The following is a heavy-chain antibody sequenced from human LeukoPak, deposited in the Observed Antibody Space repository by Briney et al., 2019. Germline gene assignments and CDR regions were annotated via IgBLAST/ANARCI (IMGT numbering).Heavy chain of an antibody. Sequence: PSETLSLTCAVYGGSFSGYYWSWIRQPPGKGLEWIGEINHSGSTNYNPSLKSRVTISVDTSKNQFSLKLSSVTAADTAVYYCARPRTQGGDKCFDYWGQGALATVSS. D-gene: IGHD2-21*02. V-gene: IGHV4-34*01. CDR1: GGSFSGYY. J-gene: IGHJ4*02. CDR2: INHSGST. CDR3: ARPRTQGGDKCFDY.